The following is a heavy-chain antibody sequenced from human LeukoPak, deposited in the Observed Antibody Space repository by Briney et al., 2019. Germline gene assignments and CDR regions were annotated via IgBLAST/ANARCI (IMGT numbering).Heavy chain of an antibody. D-gene: IGHD4-17*01. CDR2: IIPIFGTA. V-gene: IGHV1-69*05. CDR3: ARTGGGESDGDYDSDYYYYYMDV. J-gene: IGHJ6*03. CDR1: GGTFSSYA. Sequence: SVKVSCKASGGTFSSYAISWVRQAPGQGLEWMGRIIPIFGTANYALKFQGRVTITTDESTSTAYMELSSLRSEDTAVYYCARTGGGESDGDYDSDYYYYYMDVWGKGTTVTVSS.